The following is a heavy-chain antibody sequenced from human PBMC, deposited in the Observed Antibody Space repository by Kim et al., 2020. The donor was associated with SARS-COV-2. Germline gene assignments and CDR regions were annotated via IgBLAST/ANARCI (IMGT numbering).Heavy chain of an antibody. J-gene: IGHJ4*02. CDR2: T. V-gene: IGHV3-74*01. Sequence: TSSADSVKGRFTISRDNAKNTLYLQMNSLRAEDTAVYYCASSFSGWYSIYWGQGTLVTVSS. D-gene: IGHD6-19*01. CDR3: ASSFSGWYSIY.